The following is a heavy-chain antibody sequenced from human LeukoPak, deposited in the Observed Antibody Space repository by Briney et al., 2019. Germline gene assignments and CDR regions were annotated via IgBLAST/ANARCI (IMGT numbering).Heavy chain of an antibody. D-gene: IGHD2-8*02. CDR1: RFTFSSYA. J-gene: IGHJ4*02. Sequence: GGSLRLSCAASRFTFSSYAMTWVRQAPGKGLEWVSVIVGSGSTTYYADSVKGRFTISRDNSKNTLYLQMNSLRSEDRAVYYCAKTSGYYDYWGQGTLVTVSS. CDR2: IVGSGSTT. CDR3: AKTSGYYDY. V-gene: IGHV3-23*01.